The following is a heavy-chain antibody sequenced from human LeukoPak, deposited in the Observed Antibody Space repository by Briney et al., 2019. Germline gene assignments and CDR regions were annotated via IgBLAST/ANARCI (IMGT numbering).Heavy chain of an antibody. Sequence: GASVKVSCKASGGTFSSYAISWVRQAPGQGLEWMGGIIPIFGTANYAQKFQGRVTITADESTSTAYMELSSLRSEDMAVYYCAREGEIAAAFNWFDSWGQGTLVTVSS. CDR2: IIPIFGTA. CDR1: GGTFSSYA. CDR3: AREGEIAAAFNWFDS. V-gene: IGHV1-69*13. D-gene: IGHD6-13*01. J-gene: IGHJ5*01.